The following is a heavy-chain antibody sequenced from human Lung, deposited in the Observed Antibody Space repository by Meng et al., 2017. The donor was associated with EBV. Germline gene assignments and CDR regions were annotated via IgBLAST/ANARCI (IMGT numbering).Heavy chain of an antibody. V-gene: IGHV4-30-4*01. Sequence: QAQLPASAPGLVEPSQTPSLTCTVAGGSMSSGNYYWSWIRQPSGKGLEWIWYIHHSGSAYYNPSLKSRVSISVDTSKNQFSLNLNSMTAADTAVYYCASFDHIPRRNYFDYWGQGTLVTVSS. CDR3: ASFDHIPRRNYFDY. D-gene: IGHD2-21*01. J-gene: IGHJ4*02. CDR2: IHHSGSA. CDR1: GGSMSSGNYY.